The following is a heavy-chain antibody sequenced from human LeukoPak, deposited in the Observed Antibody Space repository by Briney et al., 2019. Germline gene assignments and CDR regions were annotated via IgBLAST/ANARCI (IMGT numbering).Heavy chain of an antibody. CDR3: ARGKFYFDY. J-gene: IGHJ4*02. CDR1: GFTFSSYW. CDR2: INTDGSTT. D-gene: IGHD3-10*01. V-gene: IGHV3-74*01. Sequence: GGSLRLSCAASGFTFSSYWMHWVRQAPGKGLVWVSRINTDGSTTTYADSVKGRFSISRDNAKNTLYLQMNSLRAEDTAVYYCARGKFYFDYWGQGTLVTVSS.